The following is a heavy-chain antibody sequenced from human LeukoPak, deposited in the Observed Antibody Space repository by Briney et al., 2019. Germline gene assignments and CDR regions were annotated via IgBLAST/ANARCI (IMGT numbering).Heavy chain of an antibody. CDR3: ARARLGGTPYHYGLDV. V-gene: IGHV3-48*03. D-gene: IGHD1-26*01. Sequence: GGSLRLSCAASGFTFSSYEMNWVRQAPGKGLEWVSYISSSGSTVYYADSVKGRFTISRDNSKNTVYLEMNSLRAEDTAVYYCARARLGGTPYHYGLDVWGQGTTVTVSS. J-gene: IGHJ6*02. CDR1: GFTFSSYE. CDR2: ISSSGSTV.